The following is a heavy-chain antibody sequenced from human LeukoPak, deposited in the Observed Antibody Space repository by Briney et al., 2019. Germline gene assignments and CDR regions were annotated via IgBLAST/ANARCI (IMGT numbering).Heavy chain of an antibody. CDR1: GFTFSNYA. J-gene: IGHJ4*02. Sequence: GGSLRLSCVASGFTFSNYAMSWVRQAPGKGLEWVSYISWNGDGIDYADSVKGRFTISRDNAKNSLYLQMNSLRPEDTALYYCVKGTPLGYWGQGTLVTVSS. CDR2: ISWNGDGI. CDR3: VKGTPLGY. D-gene: IGHD3-16*01. V-gene: IGHV3-9*01.